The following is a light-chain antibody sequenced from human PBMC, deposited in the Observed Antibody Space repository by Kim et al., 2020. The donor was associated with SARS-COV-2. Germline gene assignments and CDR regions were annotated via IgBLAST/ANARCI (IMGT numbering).Light chain of an antibody. J-gene: IGLJ2*01. CDR1: SLRSYY. CDR3: QSRNSGGNVV. CDR2: GRN. Sequence: SSELTQDPAVSVALGQTVRITCQGDSLRSYYATWYQQKPRQAPVLVIYGRNIRPSGIPDRFSGSTSGNTASLTISGAQVEDEADFYCQSRNSGGNVVFGGGTKLTVL. V-gene: IGLV3-19*01.